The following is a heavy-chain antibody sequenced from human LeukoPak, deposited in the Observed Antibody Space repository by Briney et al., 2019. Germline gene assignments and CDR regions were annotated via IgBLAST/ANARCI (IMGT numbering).Heavy chain of an antibody. Sequence: TSETLSLTCTVSGSSISSSGYYWGWIRQPPGKGLEWIRSIYYSGSPYYNPSLNSRVTTSVDTSKNQFSLKLSSVTAADTAVYHCARHYDSSGYFGPLFDYWGQGTLVTVSS. J-gene: IGHJ4*02. CDR2: IYYSGSP. CDR1: GSSISSSGYY. V-gene: IGHV4-39*01. CDR3: ARHYDSSGYFGPLFDY. D-gene: IGHD3-22*01.